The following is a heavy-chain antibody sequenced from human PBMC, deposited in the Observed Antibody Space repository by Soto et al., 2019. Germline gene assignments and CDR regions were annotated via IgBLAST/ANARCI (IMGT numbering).Heavy chain of an antibody. CDR1: GFTLSDHY. V-gene: IGHV3-72*01. CDR2: SRDRANGYTT. J-gene: IGHJ4*02. Sequence: EVQLVESGGDLVQPGGSLRLSCEASGFTLSDHYMDWVRQAPGKGLEWVGRSRDRANGYTTEYAASVKGRFTISRDDSKNSLYLQMNSLKTEDTAVYYCGRSRSASSHSAFDFWGQGTLLTVSS. D-gene: IGHD1-26*01. CDR3: GRSRSASSHSAFDF.